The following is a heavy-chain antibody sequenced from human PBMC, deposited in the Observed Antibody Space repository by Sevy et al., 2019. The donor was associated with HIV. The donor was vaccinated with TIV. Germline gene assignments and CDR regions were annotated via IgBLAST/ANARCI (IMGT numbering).Heavy chain of an antibody. Sequence: GGSLRLSCAASGLTPSTYGIHWVRQAPGKGLEWVAVIGYDGNNKFYADSVKGRFTISRDDSKNTVFLQMDSLRAEDTAVYYCARDPRIYGDYLLAYSDYWGQGSLVTVSS. J-gene: IGHJ4*02. CDR2: IGYDGNNK. CDR1: GLTPSTYG. CDR3: ARDPRIYGDYLLAYSDY. V-gene: IGHV3-33*01. D-gene: IGHD4-17*01.